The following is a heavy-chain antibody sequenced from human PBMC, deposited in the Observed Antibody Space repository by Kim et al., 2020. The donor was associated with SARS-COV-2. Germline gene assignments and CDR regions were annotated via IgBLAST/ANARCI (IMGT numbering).Heavy chain of an antibody. CDR3: ARRAGQLGTPFDY. V-gene: IGHV4-59*08. D-gene: IGHD6-13*01. Sequence: YNPDHTDRATISVDQSKNQFSLELTSVTAADTAMYYCARRAGQLGTPFDYWGQGTLVTVSS. J-gene: IGHJ4*02.